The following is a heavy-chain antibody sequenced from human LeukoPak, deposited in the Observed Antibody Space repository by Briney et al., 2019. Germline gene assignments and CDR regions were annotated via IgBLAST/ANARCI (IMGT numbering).Heavy chain of an antibody. CDR3: VSQLGGTTFH. D-gene: IGHD1/OR15-1a*01. J-gene: IGHJ4*02. CDR1: GVSINTYF. V-gene: IGHV4-59*01. Sequence: SETLSLTCTVSGVSINTYFRSWIRQPPGKGLEWIGYVYYNGITNYNPSLESRVSISLDTSKNQFSLRLNSVTAAETAVYYCVSQLGGTTFHWGQGTLVTVSS. CDR2: VYYNGIT.